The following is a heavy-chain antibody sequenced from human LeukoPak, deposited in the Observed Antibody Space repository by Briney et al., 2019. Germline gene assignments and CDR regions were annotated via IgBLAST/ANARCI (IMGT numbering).Heavy chain of an antibody. CDR1: GFTFSSYW. CDR2: ITSDGSAT. Sequence: GGSLRLSCAVSGFTFSSYWMHWVRQSPGKGLAWVSRITSDGSATDYADSVRGRFTVSRDNAKNTLFLHMDSLRVEDTAAYYCARDASPGYFDLWGRGTLVTASS. V-gene: IGHV3-74*01. J-gene: IGHJ2*01. CDR3: ARDASPGYFDL.